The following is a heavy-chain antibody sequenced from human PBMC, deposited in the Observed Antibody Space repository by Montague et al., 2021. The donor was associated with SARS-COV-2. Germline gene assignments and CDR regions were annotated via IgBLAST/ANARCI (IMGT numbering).Heavy chain of an antibody. Sequence: SETLSLTCAVYGGSFSGYSWSWIRQPPGKGLEWIGQIYHSGSTNYNPSLKSRVTISVDTSKNQFSLKLSSVIAADTALYYCRVVPAGIPKGPNFYYMDVWGKGTTVTVSS. V-gene: IGHV4-34*01. CDR1: GGSFSGYS. D-gene: IGHD2-2*02. CDR3: RVVPAGIPKGPNFYYMDV. J-gene: IGHJ6*03. CDR2: IYHSGST.